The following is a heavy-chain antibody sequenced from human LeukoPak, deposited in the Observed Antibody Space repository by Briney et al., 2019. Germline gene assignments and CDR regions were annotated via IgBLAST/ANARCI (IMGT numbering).Heavy chain of an antibody. Sequence: SETLSLTCTVSGGSISSYYWSWIRQPPGKGLEWIGYIYYSGSTNYNPSLKSRVTISVDTSKNQFSLKLSSVTAADTAVYYCARDKGTTFWHDAFDIWGQGSMVTVSS. CDR1: GGSISSYY. V-gene: IGHV4-59*01. CDR3: ARDKGTTFWHDAFDI. CDR2: IYYSGST. D-gene: IGHD1-1*01. J-gene: IGHJ3*02.